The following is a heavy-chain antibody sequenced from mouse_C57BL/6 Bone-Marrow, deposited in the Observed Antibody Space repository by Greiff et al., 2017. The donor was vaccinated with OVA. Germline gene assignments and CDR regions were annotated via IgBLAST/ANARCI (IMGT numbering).Heavy chain of an antibody. CDR2: INPNNGGT. Sequence: VQLQQSGPELVKPGASVKISCKASGYTFTDYYMNWVRQSHGKSLEWIGDINPNNGGTSYNQKFKGKATLTVDKSSSTAYMELRSLTSEDSAVYCCARRRFAYWGQGTLVTVSA. J-gene: IGHJ3*01. V-gene: IGHV1-26*01. CDR3: ARRRFAY. CDR1: GYTFTDYY.